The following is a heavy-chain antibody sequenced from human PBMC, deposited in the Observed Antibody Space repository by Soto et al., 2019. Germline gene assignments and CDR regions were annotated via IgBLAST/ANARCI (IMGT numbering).Heavy chain of an antibody. V-gene: IGHV4-59*01. CDR2: VSHSGIT. CDR3: ARGSARRGAAFDI. CDR1: NGSIGSYH. J-gene: IGHJ3*02. D-gene: IGHD1-26*01. Sequence: SETLSLTCTVSNGSIGSYHWGSIRQSPGKGPEWIGSVSHSGITKYDPSLKGRVTISEDTSKNQISLSVDSVTAADTALYYCARGSARRGAAFDIWGRGTMVTVSS.